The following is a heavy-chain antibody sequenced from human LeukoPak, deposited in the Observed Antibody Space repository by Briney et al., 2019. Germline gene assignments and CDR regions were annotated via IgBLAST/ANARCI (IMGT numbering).Heavy chain of an antibody. CDR1: GFTFSSYA. J-gene: IGHJ3*02. V-gene: IGHV3-64*01. CDR2: ISSNGGGT. Sequence: GGSLRLSCAASGFTFSSYAMHWVRQAPGKGLEYVSAISSNGGGTYYANSVKGRLTISRDNSKNTLYLQMGSLRAEDMAVYYCARDGATITGHAFDIWGQGTMVTVSS. CDR3: ARDGATITGHAFDI. D-gene: IGHD1-26*01.